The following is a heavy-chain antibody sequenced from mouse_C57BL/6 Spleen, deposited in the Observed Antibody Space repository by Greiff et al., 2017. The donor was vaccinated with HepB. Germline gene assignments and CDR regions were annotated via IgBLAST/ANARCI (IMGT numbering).Heavy chain of an antibody. V-gene: IGHV1-18*01. Sequence: EVQLQQSGPELVKPGASVKIPCKASGYTFTDYNMDWVKQSHGKSLEWIGDINPNNGGTIYNQKFKGKARLTVDKSSITAYMELRSLTSEDTAVYYCARRGDSRFAYWGQGTLVTVSA. CDR2: INPNNGGT. CDR3: ARRGDSRFAY. CDR1: GYTFTDYN. D-gene: IGHD2-13*01. J-gene: IGHJ3*01.